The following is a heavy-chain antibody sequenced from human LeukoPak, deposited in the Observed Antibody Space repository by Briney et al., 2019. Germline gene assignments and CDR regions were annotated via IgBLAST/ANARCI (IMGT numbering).Heavy chain of an antibody. V-gene: IGHV3-23*01. CDR3: ARVSAPGTSGWYFGY. D-gene: IGHD6-19*01. CDR1: GFTFSDYA. Sequence: GGSLRLSCAASGFTFSDYAMSWVRQAPGKGLEWVSAISASGGSTYYADSVKGRFTISRDNAKNLLYLQMNSLRDEDTAMYYCARVSAPGTSGWYFGYWGQGTLVTVSS. J-gene: IGHJ4*02. CDR2: ISASGGST.